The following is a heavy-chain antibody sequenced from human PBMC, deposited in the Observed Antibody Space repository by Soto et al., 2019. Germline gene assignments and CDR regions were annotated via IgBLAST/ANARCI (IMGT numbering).Heavy chain of an antibody. Sequence: QLQLQESGPGLVKPSETLSLTCTVSGGSISSSSYYWGWIRQPPGKGLEWIGSIYYSGSTYYNPSLKSRVTISLDTSKTQFSLQLRSVTDADTAVYFCPSRQGYGTLDYWGQGTLVTVSS. D-gene: IGHD4-17*01. V-gene: IGHV4-39*01. CDR3: PSRQGYGTLDY. J-gene: IGHJ4*02. CDR2: IYYSGST. CDR1: GGSISSSSYY.